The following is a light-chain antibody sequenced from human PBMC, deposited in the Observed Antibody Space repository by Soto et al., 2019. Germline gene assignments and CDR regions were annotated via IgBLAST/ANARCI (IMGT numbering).Light chain of an antibody. CDR1: QSISTY. CDR3: QHGYSTPLT. J-gene: IGKJ4*01. V-gene: IGKV1-39*01. Sequence: IQMTPSPSSLSASVGDRVTITFRASQSISTYLHWYQQKPGKAPNLLIYAASTLQSGVPSRFSGSGSGTDFTLTISSLQPEDFATYFCQHGYSTPLTFGGGTKVDIK. CDR2: AAS.